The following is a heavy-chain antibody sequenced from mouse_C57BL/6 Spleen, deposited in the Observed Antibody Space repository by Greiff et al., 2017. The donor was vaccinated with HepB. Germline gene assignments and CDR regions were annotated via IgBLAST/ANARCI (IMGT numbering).Heavy chain of an antibody. V-gene: IGHV1-54*01. D-gene: IGHD3-2*02. J-gene: IGHJ2*01. CDR1: GYAFTNYL. CDR2: INPGSGGT. Sequence: QVQLQQSGAELVRPGPSVKVSCKASGYAFTNYLIEWVKQRPGQGLEWIGVINPGSGGTNYNEKFKGKATLTADKSSSTAYMQLSSLTSEDSAVYFCARGTAQATFDYWGQGTTLTVSS. CDR3: ARGTAQATFDY.